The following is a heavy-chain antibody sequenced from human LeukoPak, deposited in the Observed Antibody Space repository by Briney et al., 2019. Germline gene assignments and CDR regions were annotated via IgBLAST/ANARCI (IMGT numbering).Heavy chain of an antibody. CDR2: IDPSGSYT. CDR3: ARLPPPTSSGWPYYYYYYGMDV. V-gene: IGHV5-10-1*01. Sequence: GESLRISCKGSGYSFTSYWINWVRQMPGKGLEWMGRIDPSGSYTNYSPSFQGHVTISADKSISTAYLQWSSLKASDTAMYYCARLPPPTSSGWPYYYYYYGMDVWGQGTTVTVSS. CDR1: GYSFTSYW. D-gene: IGHD6-19*01. J-gene: IGHJ6*02.